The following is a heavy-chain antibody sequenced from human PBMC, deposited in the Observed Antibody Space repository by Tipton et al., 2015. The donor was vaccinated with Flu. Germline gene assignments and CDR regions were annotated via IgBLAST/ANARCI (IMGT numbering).Heavy chain of an antibody. CDR2: IHGSGVR. J-gene: IGHJ4*02. CDR1: GYSISSGYD. Sequence: QLVQSGAEVKPSETLSLTCDVFGYSISSGYDWGWMRPSPGKGLEWIGSIHGSGVRYYNPSLQSRINMSVDTSTNQFSLNLTSVTAADTAVYYCMRDGQYADSKRAPDFWGQGTLVTVSS. V-gene: IGHV4-38-2*02. CDR3: MRDGQYADSKRAPDF. D-gene: IGHD2-8*01.